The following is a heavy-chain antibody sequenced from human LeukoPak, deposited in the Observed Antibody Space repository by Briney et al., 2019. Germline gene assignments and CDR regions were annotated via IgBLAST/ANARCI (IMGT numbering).Heavy chain of an antibody. J-gene: IGHJ3*02. CDR1: GGSVSSGSYY. CDR3: ARSRKRLDAFDI. CDR2: IYYSGST. V-gene: IGHV4-61*01. D-gene: IGHD4-11*01. Sequence: PLETLSLTCTVSGGSVSSGSYYWSWIRQPPGKGLEWIGYIYYSGSTNYNPSLKSRVTISVDTSKNQFSLKLSSVTAADTAVYYCARSRKRLDAFDIWGQGTMVTVSS.